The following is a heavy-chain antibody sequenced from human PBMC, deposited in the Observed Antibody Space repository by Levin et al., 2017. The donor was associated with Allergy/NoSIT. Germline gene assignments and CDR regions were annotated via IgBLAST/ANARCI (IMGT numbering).Heavy chain of an antibody. V-gene: IGHV4-31*03. CDR2: IYYSGST. CDR3: ARGGYCSSTSCYAVRWFDP. J-gene: IGHJ5*02. D-gene: IGHD2-2*01. CDR1: GGSISSGGYY. Sequence: SETLSLTCTVSGGSISSGGYYWSWIRQHPGKGLEWIGYIYYSGSTYYNPSLKSRVTISVDTSKNQFSLKLSSVTAADTAVYYCARGGYCSSTSCYAVRWFDPWGQGTLVTVSS.